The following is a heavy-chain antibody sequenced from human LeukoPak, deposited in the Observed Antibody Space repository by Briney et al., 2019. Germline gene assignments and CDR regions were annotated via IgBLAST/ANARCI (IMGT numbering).Heavy chain of an antibody. D-gene: IGHD3-3*02. CDR3: ARDNVASGSFDI. CDR2: IKQDGSEK. Sequence: GGSLRLSCVASGFTFNSYWMNWARQAPGKGLEWVATIKQDGSEKHYGDSVKGRFTISRDNAKNSLYLQMSSLRAEDTAVYYCARDNVASGSFDIWGQGTMVTVSS. J-gene: IGHJ3*02. V-gene: IGHV3-7*01. CDR1: GFTFNSYW.